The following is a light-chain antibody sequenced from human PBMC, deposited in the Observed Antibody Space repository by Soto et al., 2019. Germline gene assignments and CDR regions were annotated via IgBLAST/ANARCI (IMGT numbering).Light chain of an antibody. CDR3: LQYGSPPYT. Sequence: EIVLTQSPGTLSLSPGERGTLSCRASQNVYGNYLAWYQQKPGQAPRLLIYGASSRATGIPDRFSGSESGTDFTLTISRLEPEDFAVYYCLQYGSPPYTFGQGTKLEIK. J-gene: IGKJ2*01. CDR2: GAS. V-gene: IGKV3-20*01. CDR1: QNVYGNY.